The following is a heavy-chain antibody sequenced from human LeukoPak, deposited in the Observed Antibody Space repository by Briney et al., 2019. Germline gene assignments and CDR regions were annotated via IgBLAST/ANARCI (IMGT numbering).Heavy chain of an antibody. J-gene: IGHJ5*02. CDR2: INSDGSST. V-gene: IGHV3-74*01. CDR3: ARETRGIAAAGNWFDP. D-gene: IGHD6-13*01. CDR1: GFTFSSYA. Sequence: PGGSLRLSCAASGFTFSSYAMSWVRQAPGKGLVWVSRINSDGSSTSYADSVKGRFTISRDNAKNTVYLQMNSLRAEDTAVFYCARETRGIAAAGNWFDPWGQGTLVTVSS.